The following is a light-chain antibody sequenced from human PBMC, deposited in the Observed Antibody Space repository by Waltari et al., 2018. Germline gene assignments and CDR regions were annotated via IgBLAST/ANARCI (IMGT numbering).Light chain of an antibody. CDR2: EVS. CDR3: SSYTRGTTLVV. Sequence: QSDLTQPASVSGSPGQSITISCTGSRSDIGAFHYVSWYQLHPGKAPKLSIFEVSSRPSGVPNRVVGSKSGNAASLTISGLQAEDEAEYYCSSYTRGTTLVVFGGGTKVTVL. V-gene: IGLV2-14*01. J-gene: IGLJ2*01. CDR1: RSDIGAFHY.